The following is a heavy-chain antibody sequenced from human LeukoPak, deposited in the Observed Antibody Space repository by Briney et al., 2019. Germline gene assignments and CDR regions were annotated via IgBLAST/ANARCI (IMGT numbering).Heavy chain of an antibody. CDR3: ARDWYTAMVYFDY. D-gene: IGHD5-18*01. CDR2: IYYSGST. CDR1: GVSISSSSYY. J-gene: IGHJ4*02. Sequence: KPSETLSLTCTVSGVSISSSSYYWGWIRQPPGKWLEWIGSIYYSGSTYYNPSLKSRVTISVDTSKNQFSLKLSSVTAADTAVYYCARDWYTAMVYFDYWGQGTLVTVSS. V-gene: IGHV4-39*07.